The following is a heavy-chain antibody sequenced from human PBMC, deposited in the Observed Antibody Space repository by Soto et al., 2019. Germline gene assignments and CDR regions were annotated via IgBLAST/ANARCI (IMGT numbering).Heavy chain of an antibody. CDR3: ARIPAAAAVIATPGPSSYYYGRDG. V-gene: IGHV2-70*01. Sequence: SGPTMVTPTQTLTLTCTFSGFSLRTRGMCVSWIRQPPGKALEWLALIDWDDDKYYNTSVKTRLTISNDTSKNQVLLTMPNMDPVDKATYYCARIPAAAAVIATPGPSSYYYGRDGWGQGTTGTVSS. D-gene: IGHD6-25*01. CDR2: IDWDDDK. CDR1: GFSLRTRGMC. J-gene: IGHJ6*02.